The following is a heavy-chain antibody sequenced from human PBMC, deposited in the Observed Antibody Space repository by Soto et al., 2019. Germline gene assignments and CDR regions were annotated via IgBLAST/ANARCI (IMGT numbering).Heavy chain of an antibody. CDR1: GFSLSSIGVA. V-gene: IGHV2-5*01. CDR2: LYWNDDR. Sequence: SGPTLVNPTQTLTLTCTFSGFSLSSIGVAVGWIRQPPGKALEWLALLYWNDDRRYSPSLKSRLTITKDTSKNQVVLTMTNMDPADTATYYCAHSDSAPCCYYFDSWGQGTLVTVSS. CDR3: AHSDSAPCCYYFDS. J-gene: IGHJ4*02. D-gene: IGHD1-26*01.